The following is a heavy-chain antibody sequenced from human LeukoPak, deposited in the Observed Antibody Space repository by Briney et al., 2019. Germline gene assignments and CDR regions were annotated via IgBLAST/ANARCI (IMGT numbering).Heavy chain of an antibody. J-gene: IGHJ3*02. D-gene: IGHD5-24*01. V-gene: IGHV3-66*01. Sequence: GESLKISCAASGFTVSSNYMSWVRQAPGKGLEWVSVIYSGGSTYYADSVKGRFTISRDNSKNTLYLQMNSLRAEDTAVYYCARDLRKMATTGDAFDIWGQGTMVTVSS. CDR3: ARDLRKMATTGDAFDI. CDR1: GFTVSSNY. CDR2: IYSGGST.